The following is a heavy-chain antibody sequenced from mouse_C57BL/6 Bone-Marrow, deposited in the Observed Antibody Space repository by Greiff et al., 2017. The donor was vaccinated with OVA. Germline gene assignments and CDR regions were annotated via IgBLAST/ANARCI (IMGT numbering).Heavy chain of an antibody. Sequence: QVQLQQSGPELVKPGASVKISCKASGYAFSSSWMNWVKQRPGKGLEWIGRIYPGDGDTNYNGKFKGKATLTADKSSSTAYMQLSSLTSEDSAVYFCARGGGITTVVARYYYAMDYWGQGTSVTVSS. J-gene: IGHJ4*01. CDR3: ARGGGITTVVARYYYAMDY. V-gene: IGHV1-82*01. CDR1: GYAFSSSW. D-gene: IGHD1-1*01. CDR2: IYPGDGDT.